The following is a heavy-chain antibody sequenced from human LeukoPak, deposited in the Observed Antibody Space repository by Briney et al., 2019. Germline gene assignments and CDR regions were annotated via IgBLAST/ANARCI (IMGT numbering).Heavy chain of an antibody. CDR1: GGSISSSSYY. J-gene: IGHJ5*02. CDR2: IYYSGST. CDR3: ARGTYYDSSVPGWFDP. V-gene: IGHV4-39*07. Sequence: SETLSLTCTVSGGSISSSSYYWGWIRQPPGKGLEWIGSIYYSGSTYYNPSLKSRVTISVDTSKNQFSLKLSSVTAADTAVYYCARGTYYDSSVPGWFDPWGQGTLVTVSS. D-gene: IGHD3-22*01.